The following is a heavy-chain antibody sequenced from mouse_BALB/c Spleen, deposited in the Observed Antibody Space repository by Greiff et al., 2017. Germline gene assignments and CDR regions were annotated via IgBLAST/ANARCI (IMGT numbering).Heavy chain of an antibody. J-gene: IGHJ3*01. CDR3: TMRGGYYVTWFAY. Sequence: DVHLVESGGGLVQPGGSMKLSCVASGFTFSNYWMNWVRQSPEKGLEWVAEIRSKSNNYATHYAESVKGRFTISRDDSKSSVYLQMNNLRAEDTGIYYSTMRGGYYVTWFAYWGQGTLVTVSA. CDR2: IRSKSNNYAT. CDR1: GFTFSNYW. D-gene: IGHD2-3*01. V-gene: IGHV6-6*02.